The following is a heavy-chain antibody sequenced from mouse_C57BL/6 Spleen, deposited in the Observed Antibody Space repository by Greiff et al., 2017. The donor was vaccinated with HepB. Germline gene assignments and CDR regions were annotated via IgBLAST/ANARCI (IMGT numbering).Heavy chain of an antibody. CDR3: ARGGLWDY. CDR2: IDPSDSYT. CDR1: GYTFTSYW. D-gene: IGHD6-1*01. Sequence: VQLQQPGAELVKPGASVKLSCKASGYTFTSYWMQWVKQRPGQGLEWIGEIDPSDSYTNYNQKFKGKATLTVDTSSSTAYMQLSSLTSEDSAVYYCARGGLWDYWGQGTTLTVSS. J-gene: IGHJ2*01. V-gene: IGHV1-50*01.